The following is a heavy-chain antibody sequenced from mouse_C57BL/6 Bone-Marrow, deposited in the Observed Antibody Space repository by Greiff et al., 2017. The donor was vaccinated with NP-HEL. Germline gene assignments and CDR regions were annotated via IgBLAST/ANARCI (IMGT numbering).Heavy chain of an antibody. Sequence: VQGVESGPELVKPGASVKISCKASGYSFTSYWMHWVKQRPGRGLEWIGRIDPNSGGTKYNEKFKSKATLTVDKPSSTAYMQLSSLTSEDSAVYYCARCTAQAHFDYWGQGTTLTVSS. CDR2: IDPNSGGT. V-gene: IGHV1-72*01. D-gene: IGHD3-2*02. CDR1: GYSFTSYW. J-gene: IGHJ2*01. CDR3: ARCTAQAHFDY.